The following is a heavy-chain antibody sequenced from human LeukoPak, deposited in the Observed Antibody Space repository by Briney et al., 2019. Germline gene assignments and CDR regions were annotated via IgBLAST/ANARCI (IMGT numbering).Heavy chain of an antibody. CDR2: IKEDGSKT. Sequence: GGSLRLSCAASGFTFNTYWLSWVRQAPGKGLEWVADIKEDGSKTYYVDSLKGRFTISRDNAKNSLYLQMDSLRAEDTAVYYCARDSSLYCNDGRCQWGFELWGQGTVVTVSS. D-gene: IGHD2-15*01. J-gene: IGHJ3*01. V-gene: IGHV3-7*01. CDR1: GFTFNTYW. CDR3: ARDSSLYCNDGRCQWGFEL.